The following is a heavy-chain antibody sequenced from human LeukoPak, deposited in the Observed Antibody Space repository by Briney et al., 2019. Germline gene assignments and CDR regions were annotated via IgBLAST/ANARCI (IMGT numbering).Heavy chain of an antibody. D-gene: IGHD5-18*01. CDR1: GGSISSSSYY. Sequence: PSETLSLTCTVSGGSISSSSYYWGWIRQPPGKGLEWIGSIYYSGSTNYNPSLESRVTISVDTSKNQFSLKLSSVTAADTAVYYCASSEYNYAGAFDIWGQGTMVTVSS. CDR2: IYYSGST. J-gene: IGHJ3*02. CDR3: ASSEYNYAGAFDI. V-gene: IGHV4-39*07.